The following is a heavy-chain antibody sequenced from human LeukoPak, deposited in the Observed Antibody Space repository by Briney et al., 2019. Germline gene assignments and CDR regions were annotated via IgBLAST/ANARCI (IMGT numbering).Heavy chain of an antibody. CDR1: GGSTSSYY. Sequence: SETLSLTXTVSGGSTSSYYWSWIRQPAGKGLEWIGRIYTSGSTNYNPSLKSRVTMSVDTSRNQFSLKLSSVTAADTAVYYCARAPAPSWPFDYWGQGTLVTVSS. J-gene: IGHJ4*02. V-gene: IGHV4-4*07. CDR3: ARAPAPSWPFDY. CDR2: IYTSGST.